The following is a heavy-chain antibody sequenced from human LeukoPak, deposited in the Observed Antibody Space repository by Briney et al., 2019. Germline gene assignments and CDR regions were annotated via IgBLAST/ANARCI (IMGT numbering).Heavy chain of an antibody. CDR1: GDSVSGNSVA. D-gene: IGHD6-19*01. CDR2: AYYRSKWYY. V-gene: IGHV6-1*01. Sequence: SQTLSLTCAISGDSVSGNSVAWNWIRHSPSRGLEWLGRAYYRSKWYYDYAVSLQGRITINPDTSKNQFSLHLNSVTPEDTAVYYCGGSGGERWLGNWFDPWGQGTLVTVSS. CDR3: GGSGGERWLGNWFDP. J-gene: IGHJ5*02.